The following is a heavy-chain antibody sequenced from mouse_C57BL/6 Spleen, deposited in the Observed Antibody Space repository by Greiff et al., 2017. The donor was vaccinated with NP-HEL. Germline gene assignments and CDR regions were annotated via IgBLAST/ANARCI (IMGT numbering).Heavy chain of an antibody. D-gene: IGHD2-5*01. J-gene: IGHJ4*01. CDR1: GYTFTSYW. CDR3: ARAYYSNYSYYAMDY. Sequence: QLQQPGAELVKPGASVKLSCKASGYTFTSYWMHWVKQRPGQGLEWIGMIHPNSGSTNYNEKFKSKATLTVDKSSSTAYMQLSSLTSEDSAVYYCARAYYSNYSYYAMDYWGQGTSVTVSS. CDR2: IHPNSGST. V-gene: IGHV1-64*01.